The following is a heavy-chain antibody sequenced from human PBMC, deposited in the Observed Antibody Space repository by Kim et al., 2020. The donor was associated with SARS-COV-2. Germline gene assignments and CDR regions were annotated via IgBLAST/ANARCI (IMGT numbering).Heavy chain of an antibody. Sequence: GGSLRLSCAASGFTFSTYWMHWVRQVPGKGLVWVSRINADGSSATYADPVKGRFTISRDNAKNTLYLQMNSLRVEDTAVYYCASDMYSRDGGGYWGQGTL. CDR1: GFTFSTYW. CDR3: ASDMYSRDGGGY. J-gene: IGHJ4*02. CDR2: INADGSSA. D-gene: IGHD6-13*01. V-gene: IGHV3-74*01.